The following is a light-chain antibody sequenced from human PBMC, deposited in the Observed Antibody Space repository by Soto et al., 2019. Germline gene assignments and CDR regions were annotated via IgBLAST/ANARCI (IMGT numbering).Light chain of an antibody. Sequence: EIVMTQSPATLSVSPGETATLSCRASQSLTSYLAWYQQKPDQAPRLLIYGISTRATGIPDRFSGSGSGTDFTLTINRLEPEDFAVYYCQQYGSSLYTFGQGTKVEIK. J-gene: IGKJ2*01. V-gene: IGKV3-20*01. CDR3: QQYGSSLYT. CDR1: QSLTSY. CDR2: GIS.